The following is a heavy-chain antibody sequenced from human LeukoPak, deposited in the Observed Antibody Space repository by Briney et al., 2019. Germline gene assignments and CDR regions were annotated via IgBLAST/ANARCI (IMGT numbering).Heavy chain of an antibody. CDR3: ARAVSSGYYNLYFDL. CDR2: IKQDGSEK. Sequence: SGGSLRLSCAASGFTFSNYWMNWVRQAPGKGLEWVANIKQDGSEKFYVDSVKGRFTISRDNARNSLYLQMNSLRAEDTAVYYCARAVSSGYYNLYFDLWGQGTLVTVSS. CDR1: GFTFSNYW. J-gene: IGHJ4*02. V-gene: IGHV3-7*04. D-gene: IGHD3-3*01.